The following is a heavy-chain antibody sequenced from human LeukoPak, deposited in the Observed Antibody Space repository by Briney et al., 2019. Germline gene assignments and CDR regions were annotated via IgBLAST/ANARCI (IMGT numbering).Heavy chain of an antibody. V-gene: IGHV1-69*04. CDR3: ARDGNHYDILTGLYYYYGMDV. D-gene: IGHD3-9*01. CDR1: GGTFSGYA. Sequence: SVKVSCKASGGTFSGYAISWVRQAPGQGLEWMGRIIPILGIANYAQKSQGRVTITADKSTSTAYMELSSLRSEDTAVYYCARDGNHYDILTGLYYYYGMDVWGQGTTVTVSS. CDR2: IIPILGIA. J-gene: IGHJ6*02.